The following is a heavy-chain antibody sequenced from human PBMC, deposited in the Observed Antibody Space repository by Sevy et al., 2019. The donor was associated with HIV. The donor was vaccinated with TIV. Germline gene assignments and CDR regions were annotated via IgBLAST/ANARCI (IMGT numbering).Heavy chain of an antibody. CDR1: GFTFSSYG. V-gene: IGHV3-33*08. J-gene: IGHJ6*02. CDR2: IWYDGINK. Sequence: GGSLRLSCAASGFTFSSYGMHWVRQAPGKGLEWVAVIWYDGINKYYGDSVKGRFTISRDNSKNTVCLQMTNLRAEDMAVYYCARAGDIVEVAAHYGMDVWGQGTTVTVSS. D-gene: IGHD2-15*01. CDR3: ARAGDIVEVAAHYGMDV.